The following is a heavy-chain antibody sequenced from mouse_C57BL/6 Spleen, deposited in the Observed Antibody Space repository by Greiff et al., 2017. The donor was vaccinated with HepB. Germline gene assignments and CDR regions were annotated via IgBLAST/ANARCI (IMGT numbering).Heavy chain of an antibody. D-gene: IGHD2-3*01. CDR1: GYAFTNYL. CDR2: INPGSGGT. Sequence: QVQLQQSGAELVRPGTSVKVSCKASGYAFTNYLIEWVKQRPGQGLEWIGVINPGSGGTNYNEKFKGKATLTADKSSSTAYMQLSSLTSEDSAVYFCAEVYDGYYGRYFDVWGTGTTVTVSS. J-gene: IGHJ1*03. CDR3: AEVYDGYYGRYFDV. V-gene: IGHV1-54*01.